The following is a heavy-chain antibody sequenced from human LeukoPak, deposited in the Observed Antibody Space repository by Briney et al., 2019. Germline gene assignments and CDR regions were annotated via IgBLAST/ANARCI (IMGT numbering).Heavy chain of an antibody. CDR1: GGSLGSSSYY. D-gene: IGHD3-22*01. CDR2: IYYSGST. J-gene: IGHJ4*02. Sequence: SETLSLTCTVSGGSLGSSSYYWGWIRQPPGKGLEWIGSIYYSGSTYYNPSLKSRVTISVDTSKNQFSLKLSSVTAADTAVYYCAREGGGSGYPFDYWGQGTLVTVSS. CDR3: AREGGGSGYPFDY. V-gene: IGHV4-39*07.